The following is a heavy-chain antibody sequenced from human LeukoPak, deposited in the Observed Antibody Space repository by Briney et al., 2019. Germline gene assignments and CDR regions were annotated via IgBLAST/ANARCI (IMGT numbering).Heavy chain of an antibody. CDR2: IYYSGST. Sequence: SETLSLTCTVSDGSISSYYWSWIRQPPGKGLEWIGYIYYSGSTNYNPSLKSRVTISVDTSKNQFSLKLSSVTAADTAVYYCARDKAYYDSSGYIYYYYGMDVWGQGTTVTVSS. D-gene: IGHD3-22*01. J-gene: IGHJ6*02. CDR1: DGSISSYY. CDR3: ARDKAYYDSSGYIYYYYGMDV. V-gene: IGHV4-59*01.